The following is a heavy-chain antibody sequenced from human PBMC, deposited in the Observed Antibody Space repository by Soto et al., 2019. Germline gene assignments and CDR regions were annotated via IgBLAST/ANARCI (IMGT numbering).Heavy chain of an antibody. J-gene: IGHJ6*02. D-gene: IGHD3-3*01. CDR2: IIPIFGTA. V-gene: IGHV1-69*13. CDR1: GGTFSSYA. CDR3: AREVRGDSCSGHHDYYYYGLDV. Sequence: SVKVSCKASGGTFSSYAISWVRQAPGQGLEWMGGIIPIFGTANYAQKFQGRVTITADESTSTAYMELSSLRSEDTAVYYCAREVRGDSCSGHHDYYYYGLDVWGQGTTVTVSS.